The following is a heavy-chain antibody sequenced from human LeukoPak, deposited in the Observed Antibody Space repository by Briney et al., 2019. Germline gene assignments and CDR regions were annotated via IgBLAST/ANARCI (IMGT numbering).Heavy chain of an antibody. CDR2: ISSDGSIK. J-gene: IGHJ4*02. V-gene: IGHV3-30*18. Sequence: GGSLRLSCAASGFSFSSYDMHWVRQAPGKGLEWVAFISSDGSIKHYVDSVKGRFTISRDNSKNTLYLQMNSLRAEDTAVYYCAKSKTDADCDSSGYEYYFDYWGQGTLVTVSS. D-gene: IGHD3-22*01. CDR3: AKSKTDADCDSSGYEYYFDY. CDR1: GFSFSSYD.